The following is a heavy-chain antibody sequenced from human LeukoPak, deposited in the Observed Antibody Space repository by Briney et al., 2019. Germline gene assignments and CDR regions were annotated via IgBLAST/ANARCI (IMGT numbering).Heavy chain of an antibody. Sequence: GGSLRLSCAASGFTFSSYEMNWVRQAPGKGLEWVSYISSSGSTIYYADSVKGRFTISRDNAKNSLCLQMNSLRAEDTAVYYCARDSGPYGSEENWFDPWGQGTLVTVSS. V-gene: IGHV3-48*03. J-gene: IGHJ5*02. CDR2: ISSSGSTI. CDR1: GFTFSSYE. D-gene: IGHD3-10*01. CDR3: ARDSGPYGSEENWFDP.